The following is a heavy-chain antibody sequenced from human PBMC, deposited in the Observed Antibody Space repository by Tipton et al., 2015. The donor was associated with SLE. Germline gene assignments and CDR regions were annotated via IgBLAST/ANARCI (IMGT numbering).Heavy chain of an antibody. V-gene: IGHV4-61*09. J-gene: IGHJ5*01. Sequence: TLSLTCPVSGSSINTGSYSWHWIRQPAGTAFQWLGHIDSSGNTYYNPSLRSRVSISVDVSRNQFSLTLNSVTAADTATYSCARETGTYYSTWFDSWGQGTLVTVSS. CDR3: ARETGTYYSTWFDS. D-gene: IGHD1-26*01. CDR2: IDSSGNT. CDR1: GSSINTGSYS.